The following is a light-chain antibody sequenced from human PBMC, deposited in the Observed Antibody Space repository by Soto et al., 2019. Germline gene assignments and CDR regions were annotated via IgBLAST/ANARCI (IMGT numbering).Light chain of an antibody. CDR2: AAS. Sequence: SQFTQSPSSLSASVGDRVTITCRASQGINSFLAWYQQKPGKAPKLLIYAASTLQSGVPSRFSGSGSGTDFTLTISSLQPEDFATYYCQQYDNLPITFGQGTRLEIK. V-gene: IGKV1-9*01. J-gene: IGKJ5*01. CDR3: QQYDNLPIT. CDR1: QGINSF.